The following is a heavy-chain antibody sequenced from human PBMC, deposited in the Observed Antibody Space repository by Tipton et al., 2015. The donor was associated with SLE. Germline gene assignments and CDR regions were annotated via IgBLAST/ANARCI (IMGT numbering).Heavy chain of an antibody. J-gene: IGHJ1*01. CDR1: GYTFTNYA. Sequence: QVQLVQSGAEVRKPGASVKVSCKASGYTFTNYAISWVRQAPGQGLEWMGGIIPMFATVDYAQKFQGRVTISTDESTSIAYMELSSLRSEDAAMYCGARGLGTAHYFQCWAQGTVVTLSS. V-gene: IGHV1-69*01. D-gene: IGHD2-21*02. CDR3: ARGLGTAHYFQC. CDR2: IIPMFATV.